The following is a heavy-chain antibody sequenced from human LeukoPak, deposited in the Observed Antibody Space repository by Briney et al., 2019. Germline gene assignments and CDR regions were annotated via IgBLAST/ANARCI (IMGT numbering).Heavy chain of an antibody. CDR2: IFGSGPT. D-gene: IGHD3-10*01. Sequence: GGSLRLSCAASGFNVSNNYMNWVRQAPGKGLEWVSVIFGSGPTYYADSVKGRFTISRDTSKNALNLQMNSLRAEDTAVYYCAISGLGFGEFRGLDYWGQGTLVTVSS. J-gene: IGHJ4*02. V-gene: IGHV3-53*01. CDR1: GFNVSNNY. CDR3: AISGLGFGEFRGLDY.